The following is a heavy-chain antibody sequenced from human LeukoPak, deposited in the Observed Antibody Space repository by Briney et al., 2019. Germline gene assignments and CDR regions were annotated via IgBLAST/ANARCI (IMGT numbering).Heavy chain of an antibody. Sequence: GGSLRLSCATSGSTVSSSYLSWVRQAPGKGLEWVSVIYSDGTTYYADSVKGRFTISRDNSKNTLYLQMNSLRAEDTAVYYCVPLVTAFDYWGQGTLVTVSS. CDR3: VPLVTAFDY. CDR1: GSTVSSSY. V-gene: IGHV3-66*01. D-gene: IGHD2-21*02. J-gene: IGHJ4*02. CDR2: IYSDGTT.